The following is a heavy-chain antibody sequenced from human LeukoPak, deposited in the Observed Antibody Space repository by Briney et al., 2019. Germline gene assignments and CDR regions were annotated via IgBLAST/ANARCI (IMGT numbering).Heavy chain of an antibody. CDR3: ARARSSVGDDSDY. V-gene: IGHV3-74*01. D-gene: IGHD3-16*01. CDR1: GFTFSSYW. Sequence: GGSLRLSCAASGFTFSSYWMHWVRHAPGKGLVWVSRINSDGSFTSYADSVKGRFTISRDNAKNTLYLQMNSLRAEDTAVYYCARARSSVGDDSDYWGQGTLVTVSS. J-gene: IGHJ4*02. CDR2: INSDGSFT.